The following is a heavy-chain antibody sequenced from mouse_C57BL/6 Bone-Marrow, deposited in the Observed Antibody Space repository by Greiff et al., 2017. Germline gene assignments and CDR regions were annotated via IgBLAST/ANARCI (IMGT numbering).Heavy chain of an antibody. Sequence: QVKLQHPGAELVKPGASVKMSCKASGYTFTSYWLTWVKQRPGQGLEWIGDIYPGSGSTNYNEKFKSKATLTVDTSSSTAYMQLSSLTSEDSSVYDGARPYYSNYWYVDVWGTGTTVTVSS. D-gene: IGHD2-5*01. J-gene: IGHJ1*03. CDR3: ARPYYSNYWYVDV. V-gene: IGHV1-55*01. CDR1: GYTFTSYW. CDR2: IYPGSGST.